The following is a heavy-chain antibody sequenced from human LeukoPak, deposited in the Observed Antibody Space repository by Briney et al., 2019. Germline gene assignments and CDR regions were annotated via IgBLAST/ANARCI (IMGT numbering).Heavy chain of an antibody. V-gene: IGHV3-30*14. CDR2: ISYDGSNK. D-gene: IGHD2-2*01. J-gene: IGHJ6*02. Sequence: PGRSLRLSCAASGFTFSSYAMHWVRQAPGKGLEWVAVISYDGSNKYYADSVKGRFTISRDNSRNTLYLQMNSLRAEDTAVYYCARDCSSSCSPYYGMDVWGQGTTVTVSS. CDR3: ARDCSSSCSPYYGMDV. CDR1: GFTFSSYA.